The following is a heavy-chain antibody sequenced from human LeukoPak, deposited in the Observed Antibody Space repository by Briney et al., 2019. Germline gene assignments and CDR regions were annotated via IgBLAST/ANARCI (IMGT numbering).Heavy chain of an antibody. CDR1: GFTFSSYG. D-gene: IGHD6-19*01. J-gene: IGHJ4*02. CDR2: ISYDGSNK. CDR3: AKVRASSGWSDYFDY. V-gene: IGHV3-30*18. Sequence: GGSLRLSCAASGFTFSSYGMHWVRQAPGKGLEWVAVISYDGSNKYYADSVKGRFTNSRDNSKNTLYLQMNSLRAEDTAVYYCAKVRASSGWSDYFDYWGQGTLVTVSS.